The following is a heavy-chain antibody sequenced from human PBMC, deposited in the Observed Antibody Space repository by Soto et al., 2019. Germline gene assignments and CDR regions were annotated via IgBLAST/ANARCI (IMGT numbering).Heavy chain of an antibody. CDR3: TRLISAAQDY. CDR1: GFVFKDSS. V-gene: IGHV3-73*01. Sequence: EVLLVESGGGVVQPGGSLKLSCAASGFVFKDSSIHWVRQASGKGLEGVGRIRDRAYNYETAYTASVKGRFTISRDDSNNTAYLQMTSRKTEDTAIYYCTRLISAAQDYWGQGTLVTVSS. J-gene: IGHJ4*02. D-gene: IGHD3-22*01. CDR2: IRDRAYNYET.